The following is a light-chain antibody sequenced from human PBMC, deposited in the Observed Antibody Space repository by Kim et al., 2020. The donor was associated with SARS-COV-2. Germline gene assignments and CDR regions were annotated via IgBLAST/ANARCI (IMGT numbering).Light chain of an antibody. J-gene: IGKJ1*01. Sequence: TSVADRVTSTGRASQGVSGWLNWYQQKPGRAPHLLVYKTSTLQTGVPPRFSGSGSGTDFTLTISSLQPEDFAAYYCQQSYSFPRTFGQGTKVDIK. CDR2: KTS. CDR3: QQSYSFPRT. CDR1: QGVSGW. V-gene: IGKV1-39*01.